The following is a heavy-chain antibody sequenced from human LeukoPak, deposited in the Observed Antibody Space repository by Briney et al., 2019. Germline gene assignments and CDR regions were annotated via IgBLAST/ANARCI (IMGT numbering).Heavy chain of an antibody. D-gene: IGHD5/OR15-5a*01. V-gene: IGHV3-15*01. CDR1: GFTFSNAW. J-gene: IGHJ3*02. CDR2: IKSKTDGRTT. Sequence: GGSLRLSCASSGFTFSNAWMSWVRQAPGKGLEWVGRIKSKTDGRTTDYAAPVKGRFTISRDDSKNTLYLQMNSLKTEDTAVYYCTTDALYAGGAFDIWGQGTMVTVSS. CDR3: TTDALYAGGAFDI.